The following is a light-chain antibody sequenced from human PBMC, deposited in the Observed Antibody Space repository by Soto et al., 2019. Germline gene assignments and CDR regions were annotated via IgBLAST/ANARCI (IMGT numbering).Light chain of an antibody. CDR1: SSNIGSQT. CDR3: AAWDDTVYGLWV. CDR2: SDD. J-gene: IGLJ3*02. Sequence: QSVLTQPPSASGTPGQRVTISCSGSSSNIGSQTVTWYQQFPGTAPKLLIYSDDQRPSGVPDRFSGSKSGTSASLAISGLQSEDEADYYCAAWDDTVYGLWVFGGGTKLTVL. V-gene: IGLV1-44*01.